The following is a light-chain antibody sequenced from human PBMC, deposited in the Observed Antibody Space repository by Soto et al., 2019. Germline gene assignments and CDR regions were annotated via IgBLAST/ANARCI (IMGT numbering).Light chain of an antibody. CDR1: QSVINSY. CDR2: GAS. V-gene: IGKV3-20*01. J-gene: IGKJ1*01. Sequence: EIVLTQSPGTLSLSPGQSATLSCRASQSVINSYIAWYQQQPGQAPRLLIYGASSRANGIPNRFSDRGSATDFTLTIGGLEPEDFAVYYCQHYGGSLGTFGQGTNVEI. CDR3: QHYGGSLGT.